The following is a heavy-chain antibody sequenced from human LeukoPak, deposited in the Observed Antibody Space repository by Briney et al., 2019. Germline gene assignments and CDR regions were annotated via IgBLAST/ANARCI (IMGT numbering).Heavy chain of an antibody. D-gene: IGHD3-10*01. V-gene: IGHV1-3*01. CDR3: AINMVRGVIDAFDI. CDR1: GYTFTSYA. Sequence: GASVKVSCKASGYTFTSYAMHWVRQAPGQRLEWMGWINAGNGNTKYSQKFQGRVTITRDTSASTAYMELSSLRSEDTAVYYCAINMVRGVIDAFDIWGQGTMVTVSS. CDR2: INAGNGNT. J-gene: IGHJ3*02.